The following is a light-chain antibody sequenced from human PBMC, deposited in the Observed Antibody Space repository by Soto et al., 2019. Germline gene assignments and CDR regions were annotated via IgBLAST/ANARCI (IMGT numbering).Light chain of an antibody. J-gene: IGKJ4*01. Sequence: EIVLTQSPATLSLSPGERATLSCRASQSVSSYLAWYQQKPGQAPRLLIYDASKRATGIPARFSGSGSGTDFTLTISSLEPEGFAVYYCQERTSWPLTFGGGTKVEIK. CDR2: DAS. CDR3: QERTSWPLT. CDR1: QSVSSY. V-gene: IGKV3-11*01.